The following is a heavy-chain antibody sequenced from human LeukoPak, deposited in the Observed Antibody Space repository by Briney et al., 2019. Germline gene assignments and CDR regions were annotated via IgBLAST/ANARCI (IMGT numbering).Heavy chain of an antibody. CDR2: INSDGSST. D-gene: IGHD3-3*01. Sequence: GGSLRLSCAASGFTFSSYWMHWVRQAPGKGLVWVSRINSDGSSTSYADSVKGRFTISRDNAKNSLYLQMNSLRAEDTAVYYCARVDDHKPGRRITIFGVVTAYYYGMDVWGQGTTVTVSS. CDR1: GFTFSSYW. J-gene: IGHJ6*02. V-gene: IGHV3-74*01. CDR3: ARVDDHKPGRRITIFGVVTAYYYGMDV.